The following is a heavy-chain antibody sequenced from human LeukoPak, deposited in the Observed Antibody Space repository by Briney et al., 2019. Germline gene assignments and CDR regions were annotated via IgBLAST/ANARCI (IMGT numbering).Heavy chain of an antibody. CDR2: INRNGSST. J-gene: IGHJ4*02. CDR1: GFDW. D-gene: IGHD1-26*01. Sequence: GGSLRLSCAGSGFDWMNWVRQVPGKGRVWVSRINRNGSSTSYADSVKGRFTISRDSAKNTLYLQMNSLRPEDSAVHYCGGGGYLLDSWGQGILVTVSS. V-gene: IGHV3-74*01. CDR3: GGGGYLLDS.